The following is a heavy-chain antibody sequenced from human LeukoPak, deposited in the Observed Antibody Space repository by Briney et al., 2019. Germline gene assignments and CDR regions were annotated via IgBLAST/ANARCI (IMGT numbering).Heavy chain of an antibody. D-gene: IGHD2-21*02. Sequence: GGSLRLSCAVSGFTFSSYEMNWVRQAPGKGLEWVSYISSSGTTIDYADSVKGRFTISRDNAKNSLYLQMNSLRAEDTAVYYCARTTAYWFDPWGQGTLVTVSS. CDR3: ARTTAYWFDP. V-gene: IGHV3-48*03. J-gene: IGHJ5*02. CDR2: ISSSGTTI. CDR1: GFTFSSYE.